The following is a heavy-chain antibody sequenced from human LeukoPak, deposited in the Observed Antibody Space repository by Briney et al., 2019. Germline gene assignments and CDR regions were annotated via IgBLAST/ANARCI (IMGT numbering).Heavy chain of an antibody. J-gene: IGHJ4*02. CDR1: GFTVSSNY. CDR2: ISSSGSTI. V-gene: IGHV3-11*01. D-gene: IGHD6-19*01. Sequence: PGGSLRLSCEASGFTVSSNYMSWVRQAPGKGLEWVSYISSSGSTIYYADSVKGRFTISRDNAKNSLYLQMNSLRAEDTAVYYCARDRRQWLVLRGFDYWGQGTLVTVSS. CDR3: ARDRRQWLVLRGFDY.